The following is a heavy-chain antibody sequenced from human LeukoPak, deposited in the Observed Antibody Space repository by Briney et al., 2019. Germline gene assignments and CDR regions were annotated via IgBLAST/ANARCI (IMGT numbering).Heavy chain of an antibody. V-gene: IGHV4-30-4*01. J-gene: IGHJ3*02. CDR3: ARGWYYDSSGSDAFDI. CDR2: IYYSGST. Sequence: SETLSLTCTVSGGSIGSGDYYWSWIRQPPGKGLEWIGLIYYSGSTYYNPSLKSRVTISVDTSKNQFSLKLSSVTAADTAVYYCARGWYYDSSGSDAFDIWGQGTMVTVSS. CDR1: GGSIGSGDYY. D-gene: IGHD3-22*01.